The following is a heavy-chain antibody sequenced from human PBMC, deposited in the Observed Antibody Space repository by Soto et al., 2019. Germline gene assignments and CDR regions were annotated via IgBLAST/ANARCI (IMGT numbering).Heavy chain of an antibody. J-gene: IGHJ6*02. D-gene: IGHD3-22*01. Sequence: PSETLSLTCAVSGYSISSSNWWGWIRQPPGKGLEWIGYIYYSGTTYYNPSLKSRVTMSVDTSKNQFSLKLTSVTAVDTAVYYCARSYDSSGYFYYGMDVWGQGTTVTVS. CDR3: ARSYDSSGYFYYGMDV. CDR1: GYSISSSNW. V-gene: IGHV4-28*01. CDR2: IYYSGTT.